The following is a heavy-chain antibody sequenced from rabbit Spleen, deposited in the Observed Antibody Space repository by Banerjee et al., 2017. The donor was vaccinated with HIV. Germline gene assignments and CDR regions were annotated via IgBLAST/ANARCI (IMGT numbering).Heavy chain of an antibody. J-gene: IGHJ4*01. D-gene: IGHD4-1*01. V-gene: IGHV1S40*01. CDR2: IYAGSTGST. Sequence: QSLEESGGDLVKPGASLTLTCTASGFFFSSGYDMCWVRQAPGKGLEWIACIYAGSTGSTYYASWAKGRFTISKTSSTTVTLQMTSLTAADTATYFCVREVAAKFSLWGPGTLVTVS. CDR1: GFFFSSGYD. CDR3: VREVAAKFSL.